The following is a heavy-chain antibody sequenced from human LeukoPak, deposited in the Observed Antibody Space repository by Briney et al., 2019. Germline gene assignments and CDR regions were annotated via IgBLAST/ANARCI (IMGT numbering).Heavy chain of an antibody. CDR1: GFTFSRYD. CDR2: ISRSGPT. V-gene: IGHV3-23*01. CDR3: AKGESFAFAT. J-gene: IGHJ3*02. Sequence: PGGSLRLSCTTSGFTFSRYDMQWVRQAPGKGLEWVSGISRSGPTYYRDSVRGRLTISRDNSKNTLYLQMNSLRAEDTAVYYCAKGESFAFATWGQGTMVTVSS. D-gene: IGHD2-21*01.